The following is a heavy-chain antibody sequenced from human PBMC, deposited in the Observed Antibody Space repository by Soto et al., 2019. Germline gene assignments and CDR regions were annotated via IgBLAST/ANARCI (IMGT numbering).Heavy chain of an antibody. J-gene: IGHJ4*02. D-gene: IGHD3-9*01. Sequence: HPGGSLRLSCAASGFPFSHYAMHLVRQSPGKGLEWVAVISYDGSNKYYADSVKGRFDISRDNSKNTLYVQLNSLRAEDTAVYYCAREVILTGYLDGNFDYWGQGTVVTVSS. CDR3: AREVILTGYLDGNFDY. CDR2: ISYDGSNK. CDR1: GFPFSHYA. V-gene: IGHV3-30*09.